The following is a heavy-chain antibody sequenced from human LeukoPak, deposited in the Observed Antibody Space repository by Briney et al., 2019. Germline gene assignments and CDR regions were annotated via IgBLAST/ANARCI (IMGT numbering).Heavy chain of an antibody. CDR1: GFTFSSYA. CDR2: ISYDGSNK. Sequence: PGGSLRLSCAASGFTFSSYAMHWVRQAPGKGLEWVAVISYDGSNKYYADSVKGRFTISRDNSKNTLYLQMNSLRAEDTAVYYCARTRDSSWHLGAFDIWGQGTMVTVSS. D-gene: IGHD6-13*01. CDR3: ARTRDSSWHLGAFDI. V-gene: IGHV3-30-3*01. J-gene: IGHJ3*02.